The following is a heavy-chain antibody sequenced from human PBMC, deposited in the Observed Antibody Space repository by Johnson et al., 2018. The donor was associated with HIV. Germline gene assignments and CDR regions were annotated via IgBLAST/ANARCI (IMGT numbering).Heavy chain of an antibody. D-gene: IGHD3-3*01. CDR2: ITWDGGST. CDR1: GFSFSDYA. Sequence: VQLVESGGGVVQPGRSLRLSCAASGFSFSDYAMHWVRQPPGKGLEWVSLITWDGGSTYYADSVKGRFTISRDNSKNSLYLQLKSLRSEDTALYYCTKDYYEFWSGSRSDETFDVWGHGTMVTVSS. V-gene: IGHV3-43*01. J-gene: IGHJ3*01. CDR3: TKDYYEFWSGSRSDETFDV.